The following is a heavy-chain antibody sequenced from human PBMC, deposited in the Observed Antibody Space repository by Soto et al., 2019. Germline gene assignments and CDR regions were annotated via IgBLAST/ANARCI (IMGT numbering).Heavy chain of an antibody. CDR1: GGSISSSSYY. V-gene: IGHV4-39*01. CDR2: IYYSGST. Sequence: QLQLQASGPGLVKPSETLSLTCTVSGGSISSSSYYWGWIRQPPGKGLEWIGSIYYSGSTYYNPSLKIRGTITVDTSKNQFSLKLSSVTAADTAVYYCARQMTKVNQVPFDYWGQGTLVTVSS. D-gene: IGHD4-4*01. CDR3: ARQMTKVNQVPFDY. J-gene: IGHJ4*02.